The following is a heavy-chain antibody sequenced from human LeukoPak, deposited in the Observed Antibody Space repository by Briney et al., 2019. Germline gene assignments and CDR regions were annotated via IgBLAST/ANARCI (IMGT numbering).Heavy chain of an antibody. D-gene: IGHD6-13*01. J-gene: IGHJ4*02. Sequence: ASVKVSCKASGYTFTSYDINWVRQATGQGLEWMGWMNPNSGNTGYAQKFQGRVTMTRNTSISTAYMELPTLTSDDTAIFYCARGSSSPVPNLDYWGQGTLVTVSS. CDR3: ARGSSSPVPNLDY. CDR1: GYTFTSYD. CDR2: MNPNSGNT. V-gene: IGHV1-8*01.